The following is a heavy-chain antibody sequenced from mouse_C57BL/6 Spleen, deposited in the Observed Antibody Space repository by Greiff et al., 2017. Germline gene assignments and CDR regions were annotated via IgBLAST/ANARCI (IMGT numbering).Heavy chain of an antibody. D-gene: IGHD1-1*01. CDR2: IYPGSGST. V-gene: IGHV1-55*01. Sequence: QVQLKQPGAELVKPGASVKMSCKASGYTFTSYWITWVKQRPGQGLEWIGDIYPGSGSTNYNEKFKSKATLTVDTSSSTAYMQLSSLTSEDSAVYYCARSPYYYGSSYSDYWGQGTTLTVSS. CDR3: ARSPYYYGSSYSDY. CDR1: GYTFTSYW. J-gene: IGHJ2*01.